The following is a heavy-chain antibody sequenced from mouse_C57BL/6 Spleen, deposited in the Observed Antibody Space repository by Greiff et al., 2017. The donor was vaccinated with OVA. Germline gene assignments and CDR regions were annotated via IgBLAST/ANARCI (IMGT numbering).Heavy chain of an antibody. Sequence: QVQLQQSGPELVKPGASVKISCKASGYTFTDYYINWVKQRPGQGLEWIGWIFPGSGSTYYNEKLKGKATLTVDKSSSTAYMLLSSRTSEDSAVYFCAREGDYGNYPWFAYWGQGTLVTVSA. D-gene: IGHD2-1*01. V-gene: IGHV1-75*01. J-gene: IGHJ3*01. CDR3: AREGDYGNYPWFAY. CDR2: IFPGSGST. CDR1: GYTFTDYY.